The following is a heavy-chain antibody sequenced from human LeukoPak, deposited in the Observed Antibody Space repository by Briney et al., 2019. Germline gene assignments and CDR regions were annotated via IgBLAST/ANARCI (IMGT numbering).Heavy chain of an antibody. Sequence: SETLSLTCTVSGGSISSYYWSWIRQPPGKGLEWIGYIYYSGSTNYNPSFKRRVSISLDTSKNQFSLKLRSVNAADTAVYYCARWDYDFWSGDAFDIWGQGTMVTVSS. J-gene: IGHJ3*02. CDR2: IYYSGST. CDR1: GGSISSYY. V-gene: IGHV4-59*01. D-gene: IGHD3-3*01. CDR3: ARWDYDFWSGDAFDI.